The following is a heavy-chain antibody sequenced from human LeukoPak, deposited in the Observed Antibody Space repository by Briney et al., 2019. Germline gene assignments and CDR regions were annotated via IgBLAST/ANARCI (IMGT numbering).Heavy chain of an antibody. D-gene: IGHD2-2*01. CDR1: GFTFSDYA. Sequence: PGGSLRLSCAASGFTFSDYAMNWVRQAPGKGLEWVSYISTSGSPIYYADSVKGRFTISRDNAKNSLYLQMNSLRAEDTAVYYCARKYCSSTSCLFDYWGQGTLVTVSS. V-gene: IGHV3-48*03. CDR2: ISTSGSPI. J-gene: IGHJ4*02. CDR3: ARKYCSSTSCLFDY.